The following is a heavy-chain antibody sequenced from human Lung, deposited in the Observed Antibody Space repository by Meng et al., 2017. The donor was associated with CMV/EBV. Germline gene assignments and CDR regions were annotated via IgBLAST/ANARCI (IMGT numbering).Heavy chain of an antibody. CDR2: MNPKRSNT. V-gene: IGHV1-8*03. CDR1: YPFTNYD. J-gene: IGHJ5*02. Sequence: YPFTNYDNNWVRQAKGQGLEWEGWMNPKRSNTGYAQEFQGRVTITRDTSIGTAYMELSSLRSEDTAVYYCARMSYDWDDQESNWFDPWGQGTLVTVSS. D-gene: IGHD1-20*01. CDR3: ARMSYDWDDQESNWFDP.